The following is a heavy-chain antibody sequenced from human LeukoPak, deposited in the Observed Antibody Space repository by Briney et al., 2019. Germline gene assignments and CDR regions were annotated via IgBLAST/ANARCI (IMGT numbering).Heavy chain of an antibody. V-gene: IGHV3-21*04. CDR1: GFTFSSYS. D-gene: IGHD6-25*01. J-gene: IGHJ3*02. CDR2: ISSSSSYI. Sequence: GGSLRLSCAASGFTFSSYSMNWVRQAPGKGLEWVSSISSSSSYIYYADSVEGRFTISRDNSKNTLYLQMNSLRAEDTAVYYCALHGGSIWGQGTMVTVSS. CDR3: ALHGGSI.